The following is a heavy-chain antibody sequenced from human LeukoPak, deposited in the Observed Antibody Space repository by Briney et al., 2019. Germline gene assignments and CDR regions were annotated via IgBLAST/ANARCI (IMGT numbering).Heavy chain of an antibody. J-gene: IGHJ4*02. CDR3: ARFRVYCSSTSCLIDY. CDR2: IKQDGSEK. Sequence: GRSLRLSCAASGFTFSSYWMSWVRQAPGKGLEWVANIKQDGSEKYYVDSVKGRFTISRDNAKNSLYLQMNSLRAEDTAVYYCARFRVYCSSTSCLIDYWGQGTLVTVSS. D-gene: IGHD2-2*01. V-gene: IGHV3-7*01. CDR1: GFTFSSYW.